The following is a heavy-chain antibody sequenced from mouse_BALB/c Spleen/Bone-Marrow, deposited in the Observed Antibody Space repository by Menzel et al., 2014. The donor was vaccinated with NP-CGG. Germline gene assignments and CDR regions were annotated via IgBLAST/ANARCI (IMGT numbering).Heavy chain of an antibody. CDR2: IYPGNVNT. V-gene: IGHV1S56*01. CDR3: AGLLRGDHAMDY. Sequence: VKLMESGPELVKPGASVRISCKASGYTFTSYYIHWVKQRPGQGLEWIGWIYPGNVNTKYNEKFKGKATLTADKSSSTAYMQLSSLTSEDSAVYFCAGLLRGDHAMDYWGQGTSVTVSS. CDR1: GYTFTSYY. J-gene: IGHJ4*01. D-gene: IGHD2-3*01.